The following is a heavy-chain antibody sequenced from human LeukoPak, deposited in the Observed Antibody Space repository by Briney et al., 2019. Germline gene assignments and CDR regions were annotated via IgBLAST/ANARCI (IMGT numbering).Heavy chain of an antibody. CDR3: ARDTIGIGLRLGEYTDY. J-gene: IGHJ4*02. V-gene: IGHV4-59*12. CDR2: IYYSGST. CDR1: GGSISSYY. D-gene: IGHD3-16*01. Sequence: SETLSLTCTVSGGSISSYYWSWIRQPPGKGLEWIGYIYYSGSTNYNPSLKSRVTISVDTSKKHFFLKLSSVTAADTAVYYCARDTIGIGLRLGEYTDYWGQGTLVTVSS.